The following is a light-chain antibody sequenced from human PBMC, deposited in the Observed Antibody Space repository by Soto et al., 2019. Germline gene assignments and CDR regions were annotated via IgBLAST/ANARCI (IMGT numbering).Light chain of an antibody. V-gene: IGKV3-20*01. Sequence: EIVLTQSPATLSLSPGDRATLSCRASQNVRSDYFAWYQQKPGQAPRVIIFGVSTRASATPDRFRGSGSGTYFPLTISRLEPDDFALYYWQQYGNSPLTFGGGTKVE. CDR3: QQYGNSPLT. CDR1: QNVRSDY. J-gene: IGKJ4*01. CDR2: GVS.